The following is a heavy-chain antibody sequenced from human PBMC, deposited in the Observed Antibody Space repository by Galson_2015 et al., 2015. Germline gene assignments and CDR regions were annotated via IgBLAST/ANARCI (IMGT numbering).Heavy chain of an antibody. Sequence: SETLSLTCAVSGGSISGSNWWSWVRQPPGKGLEWIGEIYHSGSTNYNPSLKSRVTISVDKSKNQFSLKLSSVTAADTAVYYCARGSDSSGWYMNFDYWGQGTLVTVSS. CDR1: GGSISGSNW. D-gene: IGHD6-19*01. V-gene: IGHV4-4*02. CDR2: IYHSGST. J-gene: IGHJ4*02. CDR3: ARGSDSSGWYMNFDY.